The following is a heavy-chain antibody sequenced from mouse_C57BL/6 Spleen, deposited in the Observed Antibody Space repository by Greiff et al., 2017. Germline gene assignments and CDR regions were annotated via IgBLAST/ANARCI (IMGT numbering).Heavy chain of an antibody. V-gene: IGHV1-69*01. CDR2: IDPSDSYT. CDR3: ARKDSSGKDRYYYAMDY. CDR1: GYTFTSYW. D-gene: IGHD3-2*02. Sequence: QVQLQQPGAELVMPGASVKLSCKASGYTFTSYWMHWVKQRPGQGLEWIGEIDPSDSYTNYNQKFKGKSTLTVDKSSSTAYMQLSSLTSEDSAVYYCARKDSSGKDRYYYAMDYWGQGTSVTVSS. J-gene: IGHJ4*01.